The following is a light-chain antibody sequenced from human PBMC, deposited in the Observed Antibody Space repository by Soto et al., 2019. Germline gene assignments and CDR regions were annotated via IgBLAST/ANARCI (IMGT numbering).Light chain of an antibody. J-gene: IGKJ5*01. CDR1: QTVDNF. CDR3: QQRKKWPPIT. Sequence: EIVLTQSPVIVSLSPGARAPLSCRASQTVDNFLAWYQLKPGKAPRLLIYDATKRASGIPVRFTGSGSGTDFILTISNIEAEDVAIYYCQQRKKWPPITFGQGTRLEIK. V-gene: IGKV3-11*01. CDR2: DAT.